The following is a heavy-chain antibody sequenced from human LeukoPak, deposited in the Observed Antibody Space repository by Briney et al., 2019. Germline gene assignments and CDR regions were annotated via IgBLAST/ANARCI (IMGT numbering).Heavy chain of an antibody. CDR1: GYTFSDYY. CDR2: ILPKSGGT. CDR3: AREWVEETAYYYYGMDV. D-gene: IGHD1-14*01. J-gene: IGHJ6*02. V-gene: IGHV1-2*06. Sequence: ASVKVSCKASGYTFSDYYIHWVRQAPGQGLEWVGRILPKSGGTTYAQKFQGRVTVTRDTSTSTVYMELSSLRSEDTAVYYCAREWVEETAYYYYGMDVWGQGTTVTVSS.